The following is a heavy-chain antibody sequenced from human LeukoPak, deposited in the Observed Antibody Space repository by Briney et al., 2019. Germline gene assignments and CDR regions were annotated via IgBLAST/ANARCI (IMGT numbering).Heavy chain of an antibody. D-gene: IGHD2-15*01. CDR3: ARGCSGGSCYGLDNWFDP. CDR2: IIPIFGTA. Sequence: GASVKVSCKASGGTFSSYAISWVRQAPGQGLEWMGGIIPIFGTANYAQKFQGRVTITADESTSTAYMELSSLRSEDTAVYYCARGCSGGSCYGLDNWFDPWGQGTLVTVSS. CDR1: GGTFSSYA. J-gene: IGHJ5*02. V-gene: IGHV1-69*13.